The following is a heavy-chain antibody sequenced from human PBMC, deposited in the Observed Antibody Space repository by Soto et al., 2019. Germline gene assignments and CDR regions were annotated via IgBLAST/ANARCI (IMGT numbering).Heavy chain of an antibody. Sequence: QVQLQESGPGLVKPSETLSLTCSVSGGSIRNYYWNWIRQPAGKGLERIGRIYTSGNSDYNPSLKTRVTMSADTSKNQLSLRLSSVTAADSAVYYCARLWFGKPPGYLDYWGQGIRVTISS. CDR2: IYTSGNS. CDR1: GGSIRNYY. J-gene: IGHJ4*02. CDR3: ARLWFGKPPGYLDY. V-gene: IGHV4-4*07. D-gene: IGHD3-10*01.